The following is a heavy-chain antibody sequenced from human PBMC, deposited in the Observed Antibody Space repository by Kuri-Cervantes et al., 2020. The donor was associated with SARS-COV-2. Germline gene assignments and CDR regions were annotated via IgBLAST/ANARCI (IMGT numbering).Heavy chain of an antibody. Sequence: ASVKVSCKASGYTFTSYDINWVRQATGQGLEWMGWMNPNSGNTGYAQKFQGRVTITRDTSASTAYMELSSLRSEDTAVYYCARTYQNYYGSGSFSANYYGMDVWGQGTTVTVSS. J-gene: IGHJ6*02. CDR2: MNPNSGNT. D-gene: IGHD3-10*01. CDR1: GYTFTSYD. CDR3: ARTYQNYYGSGSFSANYYGMDV. V-gene: IGHV1-8*01.